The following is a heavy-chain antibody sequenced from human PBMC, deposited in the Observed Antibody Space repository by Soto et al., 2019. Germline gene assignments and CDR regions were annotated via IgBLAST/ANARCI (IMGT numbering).Heavy chain of an antibody. V-gene: IGHV1-3*05. Sequence: QVQLVQSGAEEKKPGASVKVSCKASGYTFTSYAMHWVRQAPGQRLEWMGWINAGNGNTKYSQKFQGRVTITRDTCASTAYMELSSLRSEDTAVYYCAHGHSSSWGRFDYWGQGTLVTVSS. J-gene: IGHJ4*02. CDR3: AHGHSSSWGRFDY. D-gene: IGHD6-13*01. CDR1: GYTFTSYA. CDR2: INAGNGNT.